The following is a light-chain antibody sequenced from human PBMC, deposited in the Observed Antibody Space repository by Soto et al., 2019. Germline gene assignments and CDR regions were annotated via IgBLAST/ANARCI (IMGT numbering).Light chain of an antibody. CDR1: QSVSNNY. V-gene: IGKV3-20*01. J-gene: IGKJ3*01. Sequence: EIVLTQSPGTLSLSPGARATLSCRASQSVSNNYLAWYQQKPGQAPRLLISGASNSATGIPDRFSGSGSGTDFTLAISRLEPEDFAVYYCQQYGTSPFTFVPGTRVDLK. CDR2: GAS. CDR3: QQYGTSPFT.